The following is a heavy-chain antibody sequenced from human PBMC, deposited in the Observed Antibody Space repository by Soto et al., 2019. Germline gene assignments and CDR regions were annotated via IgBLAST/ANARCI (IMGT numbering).Heavy chain of an antibody. J-gene: IGHJ6*04. CDR1: GVSIISNNW. CDR3: ARGGFGDTGVDLEAYHTLDV. CDR2: IYFSGVT. V-gene: IGHV4-4*02. D-gene: IGHD3-3*01. Sequence: QVHLKESGPGVVKPSGTLSLTCTVSGVSIISNNWWSWVRQSPEKKLEWIGEIYFSGVTNDNPSLKSRLSISMDQSKNQLSLTLYSATAADTAVYYCARGGFGDTGVDLEAYHTLDVWGEGTAVSVSS.